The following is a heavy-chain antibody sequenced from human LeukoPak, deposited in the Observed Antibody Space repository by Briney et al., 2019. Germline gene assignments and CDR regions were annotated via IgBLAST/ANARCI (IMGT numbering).Heavy chain of an antibody. Sequence: SETLSLTCTVAGRSMSSYYWSAIRQPPGKGLEWIGYIYYSGSTNYNPSLKSRVTISVDTSKNQFSLKPSSVTAADTAVYYCARLCATAAVSDAFDICLQGTMVTVSS. CDR1: GRSMSSYY. J-gene: IGHJ3*02. V-gene: IGHV4-59*08. CDR3: ARLCATAAVSDAFDI. CDR2: IYYSGST. D-gene: IGHD2-2*01.